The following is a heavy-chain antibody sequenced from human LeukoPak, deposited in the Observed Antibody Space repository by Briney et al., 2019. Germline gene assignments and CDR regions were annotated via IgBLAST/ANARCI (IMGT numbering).Heavy chain of an antibody. CDR2: IYYSGST. V-gene: IGHV4-39*01. D-gene: IGHD2-2*01. Sequence: SETLSLTCTVSGGSISSSSYYWGWIRQPPGKGLEWIGSIYYSGSTYYNPSLKSRVTISVDTSKNQFSLKLSSVTAADTAVYYCARNAAATRGDYWGQGTLVIVSS. CDR3: ARNAAATRGDY. J-gene: IGHJ4*02. CDR1: GGSISSSSYY.